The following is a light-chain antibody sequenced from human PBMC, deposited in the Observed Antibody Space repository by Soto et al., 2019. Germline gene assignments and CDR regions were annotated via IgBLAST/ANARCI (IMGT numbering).Light chain of an antibody. CDR1: QSDTNAY. V-gene: IGKV3-20*01. Sequence: EMVVTQSPGTLSLSPGERATLSCRASQSDTNAYLTWYQQKPGQAPRLLIYGASTRATCIPDRFSGSGSGTDFTLTISRVEPEDFAVYYCHYYGGPFGGGTKIEIK. CDR2: GAS. J-gene: IGKJ4*01. CDR3: HYYGGP.